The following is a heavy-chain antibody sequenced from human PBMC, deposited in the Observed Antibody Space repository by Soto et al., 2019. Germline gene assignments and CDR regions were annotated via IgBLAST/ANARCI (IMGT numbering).Heavy chain of an antibody. Sequence: SETLSLTCTVSGGSISSYYWSWIRQPPGKGLEWIGYIYYSGSTNYNPSLKSRVTISVDTSKNQFSLKLSSVTAADTAVYYCAGDQLLWFGDDYYYYGMDVWGQGTTVTVSS. CDR3: AGDQLLWFGDDYYYYGMDV. V-gene: IGHV4-59*01. CDR1: GGSISSYY. J-gene: IGHJ6*02. CDR2: IYYSGST. D-gene: IGHD3-10*01.